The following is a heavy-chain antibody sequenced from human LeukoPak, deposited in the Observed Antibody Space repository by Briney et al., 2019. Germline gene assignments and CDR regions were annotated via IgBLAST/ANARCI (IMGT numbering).Heavy chain of an antibody. D-gene: IGHD3-9*01. CDR2: IYYTGTT. CDR1: DGSIKNYY. J-gene: IGHJ4*02. Sequence: NPSETLSLTCTVSDGSIKNYYWSWIRQPPGKGLEWIGYIYYTGTTSYNPSLKSRVTITVDTSKNRFSLNLNSVTAADTAVYYCARQYSDWLLGRDYFDYWGQGTLVTVSS. V-gene: IGHV4-59*08. CDR3: ARQYSDWLLGRDYFDY.